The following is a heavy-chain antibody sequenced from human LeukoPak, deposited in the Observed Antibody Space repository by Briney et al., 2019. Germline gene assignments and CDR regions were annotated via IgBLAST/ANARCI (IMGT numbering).Heavy chain of an antibody. D-gene: IGHD2-15*01. CDR3: ARRDCGGGSCYPDY. CDR2: ISSSSSYT. V-gene: IGHV3-21*01. Sequence: GGSLRLSCAASGLTFSSYAMNWVRQAPGKGLEWVSSISSSSSYTYYADSVRGRFTISRDNAKNSLYLQMNSLRAEDTAVYYCARRDCGGGSCYPDYWGQGTLVTVSS. CDR1: GLTFSSYA. J-gene: IGHJ4*02.